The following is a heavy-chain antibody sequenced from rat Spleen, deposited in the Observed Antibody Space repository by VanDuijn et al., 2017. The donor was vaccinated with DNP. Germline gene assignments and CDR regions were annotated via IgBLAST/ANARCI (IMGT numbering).Heavy chain of an antibody. CDR2: IPSGSGST. Sequence: EVQLVESGGDLVQPGRSLKLSCVASGFTFNYYWMAWVRQVPGRGLEWIASIPSGSGSTSYPDSVNGRFTISRDNAKNTQYLQMDSLRSEDTATDYCATSGSDYFDYWGQGVMVTVSS. D-gene: IGHD3-2*01. CDR1: GFTFNYYW. J-gene: IGHJ2*01. V-gene: IGHV5-31*01. CDR3: ATSGSDYFDY.